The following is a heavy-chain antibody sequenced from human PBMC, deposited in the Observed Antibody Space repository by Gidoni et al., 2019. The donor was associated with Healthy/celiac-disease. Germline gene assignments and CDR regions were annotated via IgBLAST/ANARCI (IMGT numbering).Heavy chain of an antibody. CDR1: GGSISSYY. CDR2: IYTSGST. Sequence: QVQLQESGPGLVKPSETLSLTCTVSGGSISSYYWSWIRQPAGKGLEWIGRIYTSGSTNNNPSLKSLVTMSVDTSKNQFSLKLSSVTAAATAVYYCARITMVRGAILIDPWGQGTLVTVSS. J-gene: IGHJ5*02. CDR3: ARITMVRGAILIDP. V-gene: IGHV4-4*07. D-gene: IGHD3-10*01.